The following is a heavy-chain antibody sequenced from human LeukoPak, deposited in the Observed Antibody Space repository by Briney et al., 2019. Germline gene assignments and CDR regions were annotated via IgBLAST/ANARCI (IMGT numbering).Heavy chain of an antibody. Sequence: SVKVSCKASGGTFSSYAISWLRQAPGQGLEWMGGFIPIFDTANYAQKFQGRLTITTDESTSTAYMELSSLRSEDTAVYYCARDAITMVRGVVDYWGQGTLVTVSS. CDR1: GGTFSSYA. J-gene: IGHJ4*02. CDR2: FIPIFDTA. V-gene: IGHV1-69*05. D-gene: IGHD3-10*01. CDR3: ARDAITMVRGVVDY.